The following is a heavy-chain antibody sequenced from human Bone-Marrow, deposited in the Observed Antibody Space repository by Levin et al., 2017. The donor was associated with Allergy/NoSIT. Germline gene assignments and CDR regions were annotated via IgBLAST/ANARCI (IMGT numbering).Heavy chain of an antibody. J-gene: IGHJ6*02. V-gene: IGHV1-69*06. CDR3: ARDPGTMTDYYYYGMDV. CDR2: IIPVFGTA. CDR1: GGTFSSHA. Sequence: KISCKASGGTFSSHAINWVRQAPGQGLEWMGGIIPVFGTANYAQKFQGRVMITADKSTSTAYVELSSLRSEDTGVYYCARDPGTMTDYYYYGMDVWGQGTTVIVSS.